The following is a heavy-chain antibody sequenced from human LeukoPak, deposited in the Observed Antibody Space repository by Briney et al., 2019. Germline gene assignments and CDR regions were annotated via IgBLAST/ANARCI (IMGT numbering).Heavy chain of an antibody. Sequence: SETLSLTCTVSGGSISSYYWSWIRQPPGKGLEWIGYIYYSGSTNYNPSLKSRVTVSVDTSKNQFSLKLSSVTAADTAVYYCARHGDCSGGSCYTNYYYYYGMDVWGQGTTVTVSS. CDR1: GGSISSYY. D-gene: IGHD2-15*01. J-gene: IGHJ6*02. CDR3: ARHGDCSGGSCYTNYYYYYGMDV. V-gene: IGHV4-59*08. CDR2: IYYSGST.